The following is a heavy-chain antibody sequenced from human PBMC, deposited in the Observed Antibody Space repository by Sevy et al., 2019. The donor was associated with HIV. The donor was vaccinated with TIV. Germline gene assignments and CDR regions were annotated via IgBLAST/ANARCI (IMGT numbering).Heavy chain of an antibody. CDR3: AREGCTKPHDY. J-gene: IGHJ4*02. D-gene: IGHD2-8*01. CDR1: GFTFSKYS. Sequence: GGSLRLSCAASGFTFSKYSMSWVRQPPGKGLEWVSTLSFGCGEINHADSVKGRFTISRDNSKNSLYLQMNNLRAEDTAVYYCAREGCTKPHDYCGQGTLVTVSS. CDR2: LSFGCGEI. V-gene: IGHV3-23*01.